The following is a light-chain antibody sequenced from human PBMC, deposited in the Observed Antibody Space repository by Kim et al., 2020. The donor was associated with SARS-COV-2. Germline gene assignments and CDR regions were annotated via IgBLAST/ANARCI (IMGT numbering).Light chain of an antibody. CDR2: EAS. Sequence: DIQMTQSPSSVSASVGDRVTISCRASQVIYTWLAWYQQIPGRAPKLLIYEASKLQTGVPSRFTGSGSGTEFTLTITGLQPEDSATYFCLQSISLPSTFGQGTKVDIK. CDR3: LQSISLPST. J-gene: IGKJ1*01. V-gene: IGKV1-12*02. CDR1: QVIYTW.